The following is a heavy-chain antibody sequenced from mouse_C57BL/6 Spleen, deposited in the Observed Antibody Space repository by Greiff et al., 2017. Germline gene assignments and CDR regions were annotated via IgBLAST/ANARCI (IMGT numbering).Heavy chain of an antibody. D-gene: IGHD1-1*01. Sequence: EVQLQQSGPELVKPGASVKMSCKASGYTFTDYNMHWVKQSHGKSLEWIGYINPNNGGTSYNQKFKGKATLTVNKSSSTAYMELRSLTSEDSAVYYCAREGIYYYGSSQRYFDDWGQGTTLTVSS. V-gene: IGHV1-22*01. J-gene: IGHJ2*01. CDR3: AREGIYYYGSSQRYFDD. CDR2: INPNNGGT. CDR1: GYTFTDYN.